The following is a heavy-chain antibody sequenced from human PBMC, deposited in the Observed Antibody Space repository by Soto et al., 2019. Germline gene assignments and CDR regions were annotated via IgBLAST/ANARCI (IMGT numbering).Heavy chain of an antibody. D-gene: IGHD4-17*01. CDR1: GFTFSAYG. V-gene: IGHV3-30*18. CDR3: AKDFTVTAANPNFDY. J-gene: IGHJ4*02. Sequence: GGSLRLSCAASGFTFSAYGMHWIRQAPGKGLEWVAVISNDGRSTYSADSVKGRFTISRDNSRNTLYLQLNSLRPEDTAVDYGAKDFTVTAANPNFDYWGQGTLVTVSS. CDR2: ISNDGRST.